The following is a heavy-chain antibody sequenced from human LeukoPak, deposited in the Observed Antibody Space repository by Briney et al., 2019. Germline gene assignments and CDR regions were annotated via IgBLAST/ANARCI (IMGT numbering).Heavy chain of an antibody. CDR3: TTDEDWNYARKDV. D-gene: IGHD1-7*01. V-gene: IGHV3-15*04. J-gene: IGHJ6*02. Sequence: GGSLRLSCAASGFTLNYAWMSWVRQVPGKGLEWVGQTVSEIDGGTTDYAAPVKGRFTISRDDSKSTLYLQMNSLKIEDTAVYYCTTDEDWNYARKDVWGQGATVIVSS. CDR1: GFTLNYAW. CDR2: TVSEIDGGTT.